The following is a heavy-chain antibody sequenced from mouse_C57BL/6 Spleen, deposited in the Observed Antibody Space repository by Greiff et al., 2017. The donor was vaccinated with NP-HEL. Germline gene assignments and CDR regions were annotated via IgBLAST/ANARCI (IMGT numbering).Heavy chain of an antibody. CDR3: ARYIEVKGGYFDY. Sequence: EVHLVESGGGLVQPGGSLSLSCAASGFTFTDYYMSWVRQPPGKALEWLGFIRNKANGYTTEYSASVKGRFTISRDNSQSILYLQMNALRAEDSATYYCARYIEVKGGYFDYWGQGTTLTVSS. CDR1: GFTFTDYY. J-gene: IGHJ2*01. CDR2: IRNKANGYTT. V-gene: IGHV7-3*01. D-gene: IGHD2-2*01.